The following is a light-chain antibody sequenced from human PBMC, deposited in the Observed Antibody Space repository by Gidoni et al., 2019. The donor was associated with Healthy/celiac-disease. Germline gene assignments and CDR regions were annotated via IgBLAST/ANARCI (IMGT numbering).Light chain of an antibody. CDR3: QQSYSTLFT. Sequence: DIQMTQSPSSLSASVGDRVTITCRASQSINSYLNWYQQKPGKAPKLLISAASSLQSGVPSRFSGSGSGTDFTLTISSLQPEDFATYYCQQSYSTLFTFGGGTKVEIK. CDR2: AAS. J-gene: IGKJ4*01. V-gene: IGKV1-39*01. CDR1: QSINSY.